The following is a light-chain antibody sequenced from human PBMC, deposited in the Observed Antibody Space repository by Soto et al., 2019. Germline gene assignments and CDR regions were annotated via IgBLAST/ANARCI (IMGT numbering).Light chain of an antibody. Sequence: EIVLTQSPATLSLSPGERATLSCRASQSVSSYLAWYQQKPGQTPRLLNYDASNRATDIPARFSGSGSGTDFTLTISSLEPEDFAVYYCQQRSNWPVTFGQGTRVEIK. CDR1: QSVSSY. CDR3: QQRSNWPVT. V-gene: IGKV3-11*01. CDR2: DAS. J-gene: IGKJ1*01.